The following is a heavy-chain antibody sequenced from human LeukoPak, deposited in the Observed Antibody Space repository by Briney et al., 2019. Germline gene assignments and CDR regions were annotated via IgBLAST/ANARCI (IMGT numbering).Heavy chain of an antibody. V-gene: IGHV4-34*01. D-gene: IGHD1-26*01. CDR3: ARKNPRTNIVGAVPRYWFDP. CDR1: GGSFSGYY. J-gene: IGHJ5*02. CDR2: INHRGST. Sequence: SETLSLTCAVYGGSFSGYYWSWIRQPPGKGLEWIGEINHRGSTNYNPSLKSRVTISVDTSKNQFSLELSSVTAADTAVYYCARKNPRTNIVGAVPRYWFDPWGQGTLVTVSS.